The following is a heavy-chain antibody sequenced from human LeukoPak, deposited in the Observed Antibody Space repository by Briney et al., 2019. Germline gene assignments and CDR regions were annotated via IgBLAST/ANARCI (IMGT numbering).Heavy chain of an antibody. CDR3: ARHSTAWYEAGY. D-gene: IGHD6-19*01. CDR2: IYYSGST. J-gene: IGHJ4*02. CDR1: GGSISGYY. Sequence: PSETLSLTCTVSGGSISGYYWSWIRQPPGKGLEWIGNIYYSGSTNYNPSLKSRVTISVDTSENHFSLMLSSVTAADTAVYYCARHSTAWYEAGYWGQGTPVTVSS. V-gene: IGHV4-59*08.